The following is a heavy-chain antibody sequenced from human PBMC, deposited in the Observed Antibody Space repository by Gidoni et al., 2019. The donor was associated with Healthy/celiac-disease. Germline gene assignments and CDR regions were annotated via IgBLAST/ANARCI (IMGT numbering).Heavy chain of an antibody. J-gene: IGHJ5*02. V-gene: IGHV3-11*06. CDR2: ISSSSSYT. CDR1: GFTFSAYY. Sequence: QVQLVESGGGLVKPGGSLRLSCAASGFTFSAYYMSWIRQAPGKGLGWVSYISSSSSYTNYADSVKGRFTISRDNAKNSLYLQMNSLRAEDTAVYYCARGVVPAAPTPWFDPWGQGTLVTVSS. D-gene: IGHD2-2*01. CDR3: ARGVVPAAPTPWFDP.